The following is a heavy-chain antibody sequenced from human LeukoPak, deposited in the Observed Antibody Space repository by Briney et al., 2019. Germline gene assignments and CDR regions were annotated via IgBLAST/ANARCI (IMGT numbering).Heavy chain of an antibody. CDR3: ARVGLRWYPRENAFDI. CDR1: GFTFSSHW. V-gene: IGHV3-7*01. CDR2: IKQDGSEK. D-gene: IGHD4-23*01. J-gene: IGHJ3*02. Sequence: GGSLRLSCAASGFTFSSHWMSWVRQAPGKGLEWVANIKQDGSEKYYVDSVKGRFTISRDNAKNSLYLQMNSLRAEDTAVYYCARVGLRWYPRENAFDIWGQGTMVTVSS.